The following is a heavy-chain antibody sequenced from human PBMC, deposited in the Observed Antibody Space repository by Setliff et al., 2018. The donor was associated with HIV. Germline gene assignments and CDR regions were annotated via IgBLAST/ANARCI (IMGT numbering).Heavy chain of an antibody. CDR3: ARDYIHVFDI. J-gene: IGHJ3*02. CDR2: INPNSGGT. Sequence: ASVKVSCKASGYTFNNYYMYWVRQAPGQGLEWMGWINPNSGGTNYAQKFQGRVTMTRDTSINTVYLEVNGLKSDDTAVYYCARDYIHVFDIWGQGTMVTVSS. CDR1: GYTFNNYY. V-gene: IGHV1-2*02.